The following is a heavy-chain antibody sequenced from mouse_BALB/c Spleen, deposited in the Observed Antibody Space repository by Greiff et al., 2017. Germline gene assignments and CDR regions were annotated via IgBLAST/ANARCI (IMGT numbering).Heavy chain of an antibody. J-gene: IGHJ3*01. Sequence: EVQGVVSGGGLVKPGGSLKLSCAASGFTFSDYYMYWVRQTPEKRLEWVATISDGGSYTYYPDSVKGRFTISRDNAKNNLYLQMSSLKSEDTAMYYGQGGPPYYGISPGFAYGAKGLWSLSLQ. CDR1: GFTFSDYY. D-gene: IGHD1-1*01. CDR2: ISDGGSYT. CDR3: QGGPPYYGISPGFAY. V-gene: IGHV5-4*02.